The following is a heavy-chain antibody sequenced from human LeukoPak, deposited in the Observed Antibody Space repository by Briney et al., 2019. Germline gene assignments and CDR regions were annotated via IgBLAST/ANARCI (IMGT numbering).Heavy chain of an antibody. D-gene: IGHD6-13*01. Sequence: GSLRLSCAASGFNFSSNAMCWVRQAPGKGLEYVSGINSNGGSTYYAKSVKGRFTISRDNSKNTLYLHMGSLRVEDMAVYYCARGHSSSWYLGDSWGRGALVTVSS. CDR1: GFNFSSNA. CDR2: INSNGGST. V-gene: IGHV3-64*01. J-gene: IGHJ4*02. CDR3: ARGHSSSWYLGDS.